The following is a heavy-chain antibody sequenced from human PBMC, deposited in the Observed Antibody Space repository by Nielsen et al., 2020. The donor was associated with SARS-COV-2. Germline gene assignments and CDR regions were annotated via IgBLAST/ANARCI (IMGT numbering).Heavy chain of an antibody. V-gene: IGHV3-20*04. J-gene: IGHJ6*02. D-gene: IGHD3/OR15-3a*01. CDR2: INWNGGST. Sequence: GESLKISCAASGFTFDDYGMSWVRQAPGKGLEWVSGINWNGGSTGYADSVKGRFTVSRDNSKNTLYLQMNSLRAEDTAVYYCARDARTGYGMDVWGQGTTVTVSS. CDR1: GFTFDDYG. CDR3: ARDARTGYGMDV.